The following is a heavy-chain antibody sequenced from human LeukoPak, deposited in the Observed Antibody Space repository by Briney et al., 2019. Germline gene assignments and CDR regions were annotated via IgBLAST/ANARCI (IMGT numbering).Heavy chain of an antibody. V-gene: IGHV3-23*01. CDR2: ISGSGGST. CDR3: AKGYTYYDILTGYYNPWYFDY. CDR1: GFTFSSYG. D-gene: IGHD3-9*01. J-gene: IGHJ4*02. Sequence: GGSLRLSCAASGFTFSSYGMSWVRQAPGKGLEWVSAISGSGGSTYYADSVKGRFTISRDNAKNSLYLQMNSLRAEDTALYYCAKGYTYYDILTGYYNPWYFDYWGQGTLVTVSS.